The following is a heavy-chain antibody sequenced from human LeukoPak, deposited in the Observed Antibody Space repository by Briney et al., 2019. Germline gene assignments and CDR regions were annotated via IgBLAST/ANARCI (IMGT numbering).Heavy chain of an antibody. CDR3: ATGIPYYYGSGSYYNVMGY. D-gene: IGHD3-10*01. J-gene: IGHJ4*02. V-gene: IGHV1-24*01. CDR2: FDPEDGET. Sequence: ASVKVSCKVSGYTLTELSMHWVRQAPGKGLEWMGGFDPEDGETIYAQKFQGRVTMTEDTSTDTAYMELSSLRSEDTAAYYCATGIPYYYGSGSYYNVMGYWGQGTLVTVSS. CDR1: GYTLTELS.